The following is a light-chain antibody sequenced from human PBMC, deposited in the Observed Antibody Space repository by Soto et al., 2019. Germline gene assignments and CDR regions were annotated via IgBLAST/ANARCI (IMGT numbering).Light chain of an antibody. CDR3: QQYNNWQT. CDR1: QSVSSN. V-gene: IGKV3-15*01. J-gene: IGKJ2*01. Sequence: EIVMTQSPATLSVSPGERATLSCSASQSVSSNFAWYQQKPGQAPRLLIYGASTRATGIPASFSGSGSGTDFTLTHSRLQSEDFVVYCWQQYNNWQTFGQGTKLEIK. CDR2: GAS.